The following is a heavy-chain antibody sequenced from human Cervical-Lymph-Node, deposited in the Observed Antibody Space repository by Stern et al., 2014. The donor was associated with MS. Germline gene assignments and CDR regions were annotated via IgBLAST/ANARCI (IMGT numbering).Heavy chain of an antibody. CDR2: IIPIFGTA. Sequence: VQLEESGAEVKKPGSSVKVSCKASGGTFSSYAISWVRQAPGQGLEWMGGIIPIFGTADYAQKCQGRVTITADKSTNTVYMKLSSLRSEDTAVYYCARDSGSSWYEGYFDYWGQGTLVTVSS. J-gene: IGHJ4*02. CDR1: GGTFSSYA. V-gene: IGHV1-69*06. D-gene: IGHD6-13*01. CDR3: ARDSGSSWYEGYFDY.